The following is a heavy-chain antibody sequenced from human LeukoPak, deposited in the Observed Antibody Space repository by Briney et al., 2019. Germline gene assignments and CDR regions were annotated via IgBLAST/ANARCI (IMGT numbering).Heavy chain of an antibody. CDR1: GGSFSGYY. Sequence: SETLSLTCAVYGGSFSGYYWSWIRQPPGKGLEWIGEINHSGSTNYNPSLKSRVTISVDTSKNQFSLKLSSVTAADTAVYYCARSARWLHSSDYWGQGTLVTVSS. CDR3: ARSARWLHSSDY. CDR2: INHSGST. V-gene: IGHV4-34*01. D-gene: IGHD5-24*01. J-gene: IGHJ4*02.